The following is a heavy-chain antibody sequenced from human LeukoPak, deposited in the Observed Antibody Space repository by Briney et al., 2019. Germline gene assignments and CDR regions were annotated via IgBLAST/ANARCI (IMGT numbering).Heavy chain of an antibody. D-gene: IGHD3-10*01. V-gene: IGHV1-24*01. J-gene: IGHJ4*02. CDR2: FDPEDGET. CDR3: ATQMGLLWFGELLNC. Sequence: ASVEVSCKVSGYTLTELSMHWERQAPGKGLEWMGGFDPEDGETIYAQKFQGRVTMTEDTSTDTAYMELSSLRSEDTAVYYCATQMGLLWFGELLNCWGQGTLVTVSS. CDR1: GYTLTELS.